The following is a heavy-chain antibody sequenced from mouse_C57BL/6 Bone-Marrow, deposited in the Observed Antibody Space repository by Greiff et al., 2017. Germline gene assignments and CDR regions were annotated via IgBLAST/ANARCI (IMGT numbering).Heavy chain of an antibody. V-gene: IGHV1-52*01. CDR1: GYTFTSYW. Sequence: VQLQQPGAELVRPGSSVKLSCKASGYTFTSYWMHWVKQRPIQGLEWIGNIDPSDSEPHYNQKFKDKATLTVDKSSSTAYIQLSSLTSEDSAVXYCAPHGFAYWGQGTLVTVSA. CDR3: APHGFAY. J-gene: IGHJ3*01. CDR2: IDPSDSEP.